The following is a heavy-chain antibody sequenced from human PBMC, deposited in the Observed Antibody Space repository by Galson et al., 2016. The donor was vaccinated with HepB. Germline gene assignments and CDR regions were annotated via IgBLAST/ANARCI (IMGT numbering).Heavy chain of an antibody. Sequence: SLRLSCAASGFTFSRAWMNWVRQAPGKGLEWVGRIKSYTDGGTTEYAAPMKGRFTFLRDESNNRLYLQMNSLKTEDTAVYYCTTSSTRGYTYGPSAYWGRGTLVAVSS. V-gene: IGHV3-15*01. D-gene: IGHD5-18*01. CDR1: GFTFSRAW. CDR2: IKSYTDGGTT. CDR3: TTSSTRGYTYGPSAY. J-gene: IGHJ4*02.